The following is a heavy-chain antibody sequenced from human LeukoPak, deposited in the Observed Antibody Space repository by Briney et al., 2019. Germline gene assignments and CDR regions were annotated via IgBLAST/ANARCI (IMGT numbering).Heavy chain of an antibody. CDR1: GFTFSSYE. CDR3: TRKGSQWDFLVDY. CDR2: ISSSGSTI. V-gene: IGHV3-48*03. J-gene: IGHJ4*02. D-gene: IGHD2/OR15-2a*01. Sequence: GGSLRLSCAASGFTFSSYEMNWVRQAPGKGLEWVSYISSSGSTIYYADSVKGRFTISRDNAKNSLYLQMDSLTAEDTAVYYCTRKGSQWDFLVDYWGQGTRVAVSP.